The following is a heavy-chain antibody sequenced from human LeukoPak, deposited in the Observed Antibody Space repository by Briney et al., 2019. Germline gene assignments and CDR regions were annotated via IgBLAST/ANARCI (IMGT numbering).Heavy chain of an antibody. D-gene: IGHD3-22*01. CDR1: GFTFSSHS. CDR2: ISSSSSTM. Sequence: GGSLRLSCAASGFTFSSHSMNWVRQAPGKGLEWVSYISSSSSTMYYADSVKGRFTISRDNAKNSLYLQMNSLRAEDTAVYYCARGAYYYEDWGQGTLVTVSS. V-gene: IGHV3-48*01. CDR3: ARGAYYYED. J-gene: IGHJ4*02.